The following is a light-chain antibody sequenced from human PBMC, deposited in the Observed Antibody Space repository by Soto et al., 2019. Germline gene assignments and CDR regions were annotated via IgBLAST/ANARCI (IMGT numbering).Light chain of an antibody. J-gene: IGLJ2*01. V-gene: IGLV2-14*03. Sequence: QSVLTQPASVSGSPGQSVTISCTATTSDVGGYNYLSWYQQHPGKAPKLILYDGSSRPSGVSNRFSGSKSGNTASLIISGLQPEDEADYHSSSYTRTTVVFGGGTKLTVL. CDR3: SSYTRTTVV. CDR2: DGS. CDR1: TSDVGGYNY.